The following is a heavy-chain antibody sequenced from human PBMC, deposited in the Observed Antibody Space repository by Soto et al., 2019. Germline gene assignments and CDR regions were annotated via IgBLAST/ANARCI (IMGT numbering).Heavy chain of an antibody. CDR2: ISYDGSNK. Sequence: QVQLVESGGGVVQPGRSLRLSCAASGFTFSSYGMHWVRQAPGKGLEWVAVISYDGSNKYYADSVKGRFTISRDNSKNTVYLEMNSLRAGETALYYCAKDSSYHYSSGFFGPESYFHLWGRGTLVTVSS. CDR3: AKDSSYHYSSGFFGPESYFHL. J-gene: IGHJ2*01. V-gene: IGHV3-30*18. D-gene: IGHD3-22*01. CDR1: GFTFSSYG.